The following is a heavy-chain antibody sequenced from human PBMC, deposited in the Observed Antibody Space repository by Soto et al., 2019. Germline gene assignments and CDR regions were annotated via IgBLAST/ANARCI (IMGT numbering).Heavy chain of an antibody. CDR2: IGTAGDT. J-gene: IGHJ4*02. CDR3: VKSGGVTGTYFDY. V-gene: IGHV3-13*01. Sequence: GGSLRLSCAASGFTFSSYDMHWVRQGTGKGLEWVSAIGTAGDTYYADSVKGRFTISRDNSKNTLYLQMNSLRAEDTAVYYCVKSGGVTGTYFDYWGQGTLVTVSS. CDR1: GFTFSSYD. D-gene: IGHD6-19*01.